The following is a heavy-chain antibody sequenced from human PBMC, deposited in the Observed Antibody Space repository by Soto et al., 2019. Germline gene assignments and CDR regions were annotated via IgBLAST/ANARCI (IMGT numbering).Heavy chain of an antibody. CDR1: GFTFSNHG. V-gene: IGHV3-30*03. CDR3: ASDAAAGLKF. D-gene: IGHD6-13*01. CDR2: MSSDEIYK. J-gene: IGHJ4*02. Sequence: GGSLRLSCAASGFTFSNHGMHCVRQARCKGLEWVAVMSSDEIYKDYADSVKGRFTISRDNARNTLYLQMNSLRVDDTAIYYCASDAAAGLKFWGQGTLVTVSS.